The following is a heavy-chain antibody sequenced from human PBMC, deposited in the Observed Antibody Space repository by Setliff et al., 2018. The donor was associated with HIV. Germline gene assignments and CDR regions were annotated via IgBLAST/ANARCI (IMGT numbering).Heavy chain of an antibody. D-gene: IGHD3-22*01. Sequence: PSETLSLTCTLSAGSISSYYWSWNRQPPGKGLEWIGYIYTSGSTNYNPSLKSRVTISVDTSKNQFSLKLSSVTAADTAVYYCARGLSFYDPGGFDYWGQGTLVTVSS. CDR3: ARGLSFYDPGGFDY. CDR1: AGSISSYY. CDR2: IYTSGST. J-gene: IGHJ4*02. V-gene: IGHV4-4*09.